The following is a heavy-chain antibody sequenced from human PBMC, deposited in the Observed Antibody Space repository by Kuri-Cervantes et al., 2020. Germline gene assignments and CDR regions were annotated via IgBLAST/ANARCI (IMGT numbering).Heavy chain of an antibody. CDR1: GFLYSSYW. CDR2: ISYDGSNE. CDR3: AKEGSGGDTGYEPDY. V-gene: IGHV3-30*18. D-gene: IGHD5-12*01. J-gene: IGHJ4*02. Sequence: GESLKISCAASGFLYSSYWMTWVRQAPGKGLEWVAIISYDGSNEYYADSVKGRFTISRDNSKNTLYLQMNSLRAEDTAVYYCAKEGSGGDTGYEPDYWGQGTLVTVSS.